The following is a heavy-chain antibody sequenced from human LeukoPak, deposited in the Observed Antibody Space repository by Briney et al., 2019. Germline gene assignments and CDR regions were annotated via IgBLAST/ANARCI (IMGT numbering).Heavy chain of an antibody. CDR2: IYYSGST. J-gene: IGHJ4*02. CDR3: ARGAARAFFDY. V-gene: IGHV4-59*01. CDR1: GGSISSYY. D-gene: IGHD5-18*01. Sequence: SETPSLTCTVSGGSISSYYWSWIRQPPGKGLEWIGYIYYSGSTNYNPSLKSRVTISVDTSKNQFSLKLSSVTAADTAVYYCARGAARAFFDYWGQGTLVTVSS.